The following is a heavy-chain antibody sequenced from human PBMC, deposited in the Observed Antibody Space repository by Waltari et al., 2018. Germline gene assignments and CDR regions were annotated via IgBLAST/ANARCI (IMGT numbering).Heavy chain of an antibody. CDR1: GYSISSGYY. CDR3: RNYYYGSGPSYYFDY. V-gene: IGHV4-38-2*01. Sequence: QVQLQESGPGLVKPSETLSLTCAVSGYSISSGYYWGWIRQPPGKGLEWIGSMYHSGSTYSNPSLKSRVTISVDMSKNQFSLRLSSVTAADTAVYYCRNYYYGSGPSYYFDYWGQGTLVTVSS. J-gene: IGHJ4*02. D-gene: IGHD3-10*01. CDR2: MYHSGST.